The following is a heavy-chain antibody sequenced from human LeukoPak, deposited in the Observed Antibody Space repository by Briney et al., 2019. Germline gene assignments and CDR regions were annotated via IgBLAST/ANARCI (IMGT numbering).Heavy chain of an antibody. J-gene: IGHJ3*02. CDR3: ARRDFWAFDI. Sequence: SETLSLTCTVSGGSISSYYWSWIRQPPGKGLEWIGYIYYSGSTNYNPSLKSRVTISVDTSKNQFSLKLSSVTAADTAVYYCARRDFWAFDIWGQGTMVTVSS. V-gene: IGHV4-59*01. D-gene: IGHD3-3*01. CDR2: IYYSGST. CDR1: GGSISSYY.